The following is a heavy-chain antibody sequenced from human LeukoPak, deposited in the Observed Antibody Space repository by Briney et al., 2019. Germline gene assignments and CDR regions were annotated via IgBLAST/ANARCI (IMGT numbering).Heavy chain of an antibody. CDR1: GFTFSSYA. Sequence: GESLKISCAASGFTFSSYAMSWVRQAPGKGLEWVSAISGSGGSTYYADSVKGRFTISRDNSKNTLYLQMNSLRAEDTAVYYCATTNRYSGSYRDFDYWGQGTLVTVSS. CDR3: ATTNRYSGSYRDFDY. V-gene: IGHV3-23*01. D-gene: IGHD1-26*01. CDR2: ISGSGGST. J-gene: IGHJ4*02.